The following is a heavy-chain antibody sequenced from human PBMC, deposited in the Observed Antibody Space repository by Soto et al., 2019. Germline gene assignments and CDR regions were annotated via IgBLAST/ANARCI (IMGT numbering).Heavy chain of an antibody. V-gene: IGHV3-23*01. Sequence: EVQLLDSGGGLVQPGGSLRLSCAASGFIFSNYAMNWVRQAPGKGLEWVSVISSSGGVTDYTDSVKGRFTISRDNSRNTLYLQMDSLRAADTAVYYCAEGCLLGGKYDLAYWGPGTLVSVS. CDR3: AEGCLLGGKYDLAY. D-gene: IGHD3-16*01. CDR2: ISSSGGVT. CDR1: GFIFSNYA. J-gene: IGHJ4*02.